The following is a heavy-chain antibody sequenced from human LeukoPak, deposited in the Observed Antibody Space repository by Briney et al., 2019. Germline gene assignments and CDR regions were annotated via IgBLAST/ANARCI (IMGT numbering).Heavy chain of an antibody. J-gene: IGHJ4*02. D-gene: IGHD3-3*01. Sequence: SETLSLTCTVSGGSISSSSYYWGWIRQPPGKGLEWIGNIYYSGSTYYNPSLKSRVTISVDTSKNQFSLKLSSVTAADTAVYYWARGVQSSTIFGVVIPPFVHWGQGTLVTVSS. CDR3: ARGVQSSTIFGVVIPPFVH. V-gene: IGHV4-39*07. CDR1: GGSISSSSYY. CDR2: IYYSGST.